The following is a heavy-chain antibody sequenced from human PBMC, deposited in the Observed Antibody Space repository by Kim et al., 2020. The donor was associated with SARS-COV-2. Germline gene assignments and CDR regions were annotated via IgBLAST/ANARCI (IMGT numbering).Heavy chain of an antibody. CDR1: GGSISSYY. V-gene: IGHV4-59*01. Sequence: SETLSLTCTVSGGSISSYYWSWIRQPPGKGLEWIGYIYYSGSTNYNPSLKSRVTISVDTSKNQFSLKLSSVTAADTAVYYCARGENVLRYFDWLSPLTGGMDVWGQGTTVTVSS. CDR2: IYYSGST. D-gene: IGHD3-9*01. J-gene: IGHJ6*02. CDR3: ARGENVLRYFDWLSPLTGGMDV.